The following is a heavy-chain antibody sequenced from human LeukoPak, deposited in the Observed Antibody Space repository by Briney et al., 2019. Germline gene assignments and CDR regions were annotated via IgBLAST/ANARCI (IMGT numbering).Heavy chain of an antibody. J-gene: IGHJ5*01. CDR2: ISGSGGST. V-gene: IGHV3-23*01. Sequence: PGGSLRLSCAASGFTFSSYAMTRVRQAPGKGLEWVSGISGSGGSTFYADSVKGRFTISRDNSKNTLYLQLNSLRAEDTAVYYCAKASIAVAAKGNWFDSWGQGTLVTVSS. CDR3: AKASIAVAAKGNWFDS. CDR1: GFTFSSYA. D-gene: IGHD6-19*01.